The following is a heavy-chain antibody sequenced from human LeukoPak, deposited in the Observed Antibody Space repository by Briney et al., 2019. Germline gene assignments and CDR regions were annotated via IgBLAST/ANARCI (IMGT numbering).Heavy chain of an antibody. J-gene: IGHJ4*02. CDR3: AKVRRYSSGPQDY. CDR1: GFTFSSYA. Sequence: GGSLRLSCAASGFTFSSYAMSWVRQAPGKGLEWVSAISGSGGSTYYADSVKGRFTISRDNSKNTLYLQMNCLRAEDTAVYYCAKVRRYSSGPQDYWGQGTLVTVSS. V-gene: IGHV3-23*01. D-gene: IGHD6-19*01. CDR2: ISGSGGST.